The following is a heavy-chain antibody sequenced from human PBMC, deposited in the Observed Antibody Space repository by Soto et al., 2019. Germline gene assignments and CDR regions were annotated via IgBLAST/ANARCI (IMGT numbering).Heavy chain of an antibody. D-gene: IGHD2-2*01. CDR2: IYYSGST. V-gene: IGHV4-31*03. J-gene: IGHJ4*02. CDR1: GGSISSGGYY. CDR3: ARSSTSANYFDY. Sequence: QVQLQESGPGLVKPSQTLSLTCTVSGGSISSGGYYWSWIRPHPGKGLEWIGYIYYSGSTYYNPSLKSRVTISVDTSKNQISLKLSSVTAADTAVYYCARSSTSANYFDYWGQGTLVTVSS.